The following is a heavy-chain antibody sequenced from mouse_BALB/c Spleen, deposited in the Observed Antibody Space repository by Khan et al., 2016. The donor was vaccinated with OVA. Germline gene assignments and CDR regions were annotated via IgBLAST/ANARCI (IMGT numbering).Heavy chain of an antibody. CDR2: IWSAGST. CDR3: ARRGNDYGRGALFAY. Sequence: QVQLKESGPGLVQPSQSLSITCTVSGFSLNNYSIHWVRQSPGKGLEWLGVIWSAGSTDYNEAFISRLTINKDNSRSQVFFKMNSLQPNDTAIYYYARRGNDYGRGALFAYWGQGTLVTVSA. V-gene: IGHV2-2*02. CDR1: GFSLNNYS. D-gene: IGHD2-4*01. J-gene: IGHJ3*01.